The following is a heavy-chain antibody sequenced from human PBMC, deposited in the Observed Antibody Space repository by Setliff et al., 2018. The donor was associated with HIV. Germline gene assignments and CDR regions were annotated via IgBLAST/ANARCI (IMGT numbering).Heavy chain of an antibody. CDR2: INPKSGAT. J-gene: IGHJ4*02. V-gene: IGHV1-2*02. CDR1: GYRLTDFY. CDR3: ARRAEDLAINPPSFDYYFDY. Sequence: ASVKVSCKTFGYRLTDFYVNWVRQAPGQGLEWMGWINPKSGATKNAQKFQGRVTMTRDTSISTVYMELSSLRSDDTALYFCARRAEDLAINPPSFDYYFDYWGQGTPVTVS. D-gene: IGHD3-9*01.